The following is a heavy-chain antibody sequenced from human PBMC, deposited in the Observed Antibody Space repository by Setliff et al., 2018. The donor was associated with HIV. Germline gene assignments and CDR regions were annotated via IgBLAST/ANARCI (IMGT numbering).Heavy chain of an antibody. CDR3: ARVFSSYGMDV. V-gene: IGHV1-69*13. Sequence: SVKVSCRASGGTFSSYAVSWVRQAPGQGLEWMGAIIRVFETANYAQKFQGRVTITADESTSTAYMELSSLRSEDTAVYYCARVFSSYGMDVWGQGTTVTVSS. D-gene: IGHD3-3*01. CDR2: IIRVFETA. CDR1: GGTFSSYA. J-gene: IGHJ6*02.